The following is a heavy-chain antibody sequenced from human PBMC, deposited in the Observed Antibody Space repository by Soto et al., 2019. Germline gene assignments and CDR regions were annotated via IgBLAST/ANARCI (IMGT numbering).Heavy chain of an antibody. CDR1: GGTFSSYA. V-gene: IGHV1-69*01. CDR2: IIPIFGTA. CDR3: ARGRPGSLRASSGWVDY. D-gene: IGHD6-19*01. Sequence: QVQLVQSGAEVKKPGSSVKVSCKASGGTFSSYAISWVRQAPGQGLEWMGGIIPIFGTANYAQKFQGRVMITADESKSTAYMELSSLRSEDTAVYYCARGRPGSLRASSGWVDYWGQGTLVTVSS. J-gene: IGHJ4*02.